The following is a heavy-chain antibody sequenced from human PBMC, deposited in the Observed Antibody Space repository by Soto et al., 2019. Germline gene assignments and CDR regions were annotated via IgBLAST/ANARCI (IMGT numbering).Heavy chain of an antibody. J-gene: IGHJ4*02. Sequence: ETLSLTCTVSGGSISSSSYYWGWIRQPPGKGLEWIGSIYYSGSTYYNPSLKSRVTISVDTSKNQFSLKLSSVTAADTAVYYCANVPTRVGATSGGFDYWGQGTLVTVSS. CDR2: IYYSGST. CDR3: ANVPTRVGATSGGFDY. CDR1: GGSISSSSYY. D-gene: IGHD1-26*01. V-gene: IGHV4-39*01.